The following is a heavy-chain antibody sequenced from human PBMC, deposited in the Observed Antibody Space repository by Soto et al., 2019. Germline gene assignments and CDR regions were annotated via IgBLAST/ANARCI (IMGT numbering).Heavy chain of an antibody. CDR2: IYYSGST. CDR3: ARTLYSSGWEIIYYYYGMDV. J-gene: IGHJ6*02. D-gene: IGHD6-19*01. CDR1: GGSISSSSYY. V-gene: IGHV4-39*01. Sequence: LTLTCTVSGGSISSSSYYWGWIRQPPGKGLEWIGSIYYSGSTYYNPSLKSRVTISVDTSKNQFSLKLSSVTAADTAVYYCARTLYSSGWEIIYYYYGMDVWGQGTTVTVSS.